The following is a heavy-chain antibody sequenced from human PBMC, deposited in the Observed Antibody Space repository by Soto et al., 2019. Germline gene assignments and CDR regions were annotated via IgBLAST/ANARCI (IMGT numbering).Heavy chain of an antibody. J-gene: IGHJ6*02. CDR3: ANGPRAHPPHDYGMDV. Sequence: EVQLLESGGGLVQPGGSLRVSCVASGFTFSSYVMNWVRQAPGKGLYWVSGISGSGGSTYYADSVKGRFTISRDNSKKPLYLQMNSLRVEDTAVYYCANGPRAHPPHDYGMDVWGQGTTVTVSS. CDR2: ISGSGGST. V-gene: IGHV3-23*01. CDR1: GFTFSSYV.